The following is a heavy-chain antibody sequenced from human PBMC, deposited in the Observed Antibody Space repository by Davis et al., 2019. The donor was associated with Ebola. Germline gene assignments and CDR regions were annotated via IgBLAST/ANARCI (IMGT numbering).Heavy chain of an antibody. Sequence: GESLKISCAASGFTSSSYDMHWVRQVTGKGLEWVSALGSTGATYYADSVKGRFTVSRESGKNSLFLEMNRLRPEDTAVYYCAKGEWEIPSIFDYWGQETLVTVSS. CDR3: AKGEWEIPSIFDY. CDR1: GFTSSSYD. D-gene: IGHD1-26*01. J-gene: IGHJ4*02. V-gene: IGHV3-13*01. CDR2: LGSTGAT.